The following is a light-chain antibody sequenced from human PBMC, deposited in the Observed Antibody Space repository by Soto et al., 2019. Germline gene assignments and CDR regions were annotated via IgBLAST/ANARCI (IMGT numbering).Light chain of an antibody. CDR1: QSVSSN. V-gene: IGKV3-15*01. J-gene: IGKJ1*01. Sequence: IEMTQSPATLSVSPGERATLSCRASQSVSSNLVWYQQKPGQAPRLLIYGASTRVTGIPARFSGSGSGTEFTLSIGSLQSEDFAVYYCQQYNDWPPTFGQGTKVDIK. CDR2: GAS. CDR3: QQYNDWPPT.